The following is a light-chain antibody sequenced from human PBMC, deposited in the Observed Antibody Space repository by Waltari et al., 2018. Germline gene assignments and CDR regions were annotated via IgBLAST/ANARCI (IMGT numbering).Light chain of an antibody. V-gene: IGKV3-11*01. J-gene: IGKJ5*01. CDR2: GAS. CDR3: HQRSNWPIT. Sequence: EIVLTQSPATLSLSPGERATLSCRASQSVSSYLVWYQQKPGQTPRLLIYGASNRATGIPARCSGSGSGTDFTLTISSLESEDFAVYYCHQRSNWPITFGQGTRLEIK. CDR1: QSVSSY.